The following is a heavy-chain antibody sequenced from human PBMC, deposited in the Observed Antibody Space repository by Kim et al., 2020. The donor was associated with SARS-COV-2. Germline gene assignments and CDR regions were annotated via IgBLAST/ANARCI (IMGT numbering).Heavy chain of an antibody. CDR1: GGSISSSSYY. Sequence: SETLSLTCTVSGGSISSSSYYWGWIRQPPGKGLEWIGSIYYSGSTYYNPSLKSRVTISVDTSKNQFSLKLSSVTAADTAVYYCARDVGDTIFGVAFYGMDVWGQGTTVTVSS. V-gene: IGHV4-39*02. CDR2: IYYSGST. D-gene: IGHD3-3*01. CDR3: ARDVGDTIFGVAFYGMDV. J-gene: IGHJ6*02.